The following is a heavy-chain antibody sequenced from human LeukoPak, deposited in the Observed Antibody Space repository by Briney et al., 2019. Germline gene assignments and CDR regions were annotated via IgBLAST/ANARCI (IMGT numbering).Heavy chain of an antibody. Sequence: PGGSLTRSCAASGFTFSSYSMNWVRQAPGKGLEWVSSISSSSSYIYYADSVKGRFTISRDNAKNSLYLQMNSLRAEDTAVYYCARDLQLEFRKYYYYYYGMDVWGHATTVAVCS. CDR3: ARDLQLEFRKYYYYYYGMDV. CDR1: GFTFSSYS. D-gene: IGHD6-13*01. V-gene: IGHV3-21*01. J-gene: IGHJ6*02. CDR2: ISSSSSYI.